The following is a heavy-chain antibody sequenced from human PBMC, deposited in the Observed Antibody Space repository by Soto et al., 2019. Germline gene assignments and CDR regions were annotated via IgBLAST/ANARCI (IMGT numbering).Heavy chain of an antibody. V-gene: IGHV4-4*02. D-gene: IGHD7-27*01. CDR3: ATAGSLADNNWFDP. J-gene: IGHJ5*02. CDR1: GGSISSSNW. CDR2: IYHSGST. Sequence: SETLSLTCAVSGGSISSSNWWRWVRQPPGKGLEWIGDIYHSGSTNYNPSLKSRVTISVDTSKNQFSLKLSSVTAADTAVYYCATAGSLADNNWFDPWGQGTLVTSPQ.